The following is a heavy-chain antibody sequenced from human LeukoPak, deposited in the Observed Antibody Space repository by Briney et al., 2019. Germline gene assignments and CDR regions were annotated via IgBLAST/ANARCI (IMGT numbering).Heavy chain of an antibody. Sequence: SVKVSCKASGGTFSSYAISWVRQAPGQGLEWMGGIIPIFGTANYAQKFQGRVTITADESTSTAYMELSSLRAEDTAVYYCAKEGFWGSGSYFDYWGQGTLVTVSS. J-gene: IGHJ4*02. CDR2: IIPIFGTA. CDR1: GGTFSSYA. CDR3: AKEGFWGSGSYFDY. V-gene: IGHV1-69*01. D-gene: IGHD3-10*01.